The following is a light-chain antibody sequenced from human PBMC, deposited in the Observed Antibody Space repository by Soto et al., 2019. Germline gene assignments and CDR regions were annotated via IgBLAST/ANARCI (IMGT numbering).Light chain of an antibody. CDR3: QQYNNWPIT. CDR2: GAS. V-gene: IGKV3-15*01. CDR1: QSVTSN. Sequence: EIVMTQSPATLSVSTGERRTLSGRASQSVTSNLAWYQQKPGQAPRLLIYGASTRATGIPARFSGSGSGTEFTLTISSLQSEDFEIYYCQQYNNWPITFGQGTRLEIK. J-gene: IGKJ5*01.